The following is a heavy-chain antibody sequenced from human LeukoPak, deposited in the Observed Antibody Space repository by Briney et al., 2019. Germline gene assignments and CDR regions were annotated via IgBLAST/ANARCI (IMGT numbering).Heavy chain of an antibody. D-gene: IGHD3-22*01. CDR2: INPNSGGT. V-gene: IGHV1-2*02. CDR3: ARDSFGYYYDSSGHLRDYYYMDV. Sequence: VASVKVSCKASGYTFTGYYMHWVRQAPGQGLEWMGWINPNSGGTNYAQKFQGRVTMTRDTSISTAYMELSRLRSDDTAVYYCARDSFGYYYDSSGHLRDYYYMDVWGKGTTVTISS. J-gene: IGHJ6*03. CDR1: GYTFTGYY.